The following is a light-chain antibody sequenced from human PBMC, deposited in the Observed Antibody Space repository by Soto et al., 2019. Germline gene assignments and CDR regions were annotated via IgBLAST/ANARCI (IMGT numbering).Light chain of an antibody. CDR3: QVWDRSTDHVV. CDR2: YDT. V-gene: IGLV3-21*04. Sequence: SYELTQPPSMSVAPGETATIPCGGNNIGSKGVHWFQQRSGQAPVLVIYYDTDRPSGIPERFSGSNFGNTATLTISRVAVGDEADYYCQVWDRSTDHVVFGGGTKLTVL. J-gene: IGLJ2*01. CDR1: NIGSKG.